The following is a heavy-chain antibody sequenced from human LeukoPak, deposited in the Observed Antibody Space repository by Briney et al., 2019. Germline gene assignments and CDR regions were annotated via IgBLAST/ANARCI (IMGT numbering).Heavy chain of an antibody. CDR2: IKQDGSEK. Sequence: GGSLRLSCAASGFTFSSYWMSWVRQAPGKGLEWVANIKQDGSEKYYVDSVKGRFTISRDNAKNSLYLQMNSLRAEDTAVCYCARVAEMATSYAFDIWGQGTMVTVSS. D-gene: IGHD5-24*01. V-gene: IGHV3-7*04. CDR3: ARVAEMATSYAFDI. CDR1: GFTFSSYW. J-gene: IGHJ3*02.